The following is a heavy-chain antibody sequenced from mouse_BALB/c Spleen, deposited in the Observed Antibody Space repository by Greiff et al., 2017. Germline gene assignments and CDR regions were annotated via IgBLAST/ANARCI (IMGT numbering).Heavy chain of an antibody. CDR1: GFAFSSYD. D-gene: IGHD1-2*01. V-gene: IGHV5-12-1*01. Sequence: EVQLVESGGGLVKPGGSLKLSCAASGFAFSSYDMSWVRQTPEKRLEWVAYISSGGGSTYYPDTVKGRFTISRDNAKNTLYLQMSSLKSEDTAMYYCARHPYGLYWYFDVWGAGTTVTVSS. CDR3: ARHPYGLYWYFDV. J-gene: IGHJ1*01. CDR2: ISSGGGST.